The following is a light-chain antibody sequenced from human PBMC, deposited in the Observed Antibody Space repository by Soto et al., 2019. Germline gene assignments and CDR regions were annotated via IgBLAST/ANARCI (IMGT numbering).Light chain of an antibody. Sequence: EIVLTQSPATLSLSPGERATLSCRASQSVSNFLICYQQIPGQAPRLLIYDASSRATGIPASFSGSGSGTDFTLTISSLEPEDFAVYHCQQRISWLTFGGGTRVEI. J-gene: IGKJ4*01. CDR1: QSVSNF. CDR3: QQRISWLT. CDR2: DAS. V-gene: IGKV3-11*01.